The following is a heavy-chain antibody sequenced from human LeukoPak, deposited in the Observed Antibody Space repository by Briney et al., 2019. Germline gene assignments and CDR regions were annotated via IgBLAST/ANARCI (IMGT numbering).Heavy chain of an antibody. J-gene: IGHJ4*02. CDR1: GFTFSSYS. CDR2: ISGSGGST. Sequence: PGGSLRLSCAASGFTFSSYSMNWVRQAPGKGLEWVSAISGSGGSTYYADSVKGRFTISRDNSKNTLCLQMNSLRAEDTAVYYCAKVLGYSSSWYFDYWGQGTLVTVSS. CDR3: AKVLGYSSSWYFDY. D-gene: IGHD6-13*01. V-gene: IGHV3-23*01.